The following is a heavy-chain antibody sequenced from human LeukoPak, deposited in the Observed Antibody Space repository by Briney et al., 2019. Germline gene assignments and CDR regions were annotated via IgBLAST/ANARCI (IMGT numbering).Heavy chain of an antibody. CDR3: VRLRRNGDTSGYYYYYDY. D-gene: IGHD3-22*01. Sequence: GGSLRLSCAASQFSFSSYSFNWVRQAPGQGLEWVASINKGATHTYYADSMRGRFTVSRDDAKNSLFLQMHSLSAEDTAAYYCVRLRRNGDTSGYYYYYDYWGRGTLVTVSS. V-gene: IGHV3-21*06. CDR1: QFSFSSYS. CDR2: INKGATHT. J-gene: IGHJ4*02.